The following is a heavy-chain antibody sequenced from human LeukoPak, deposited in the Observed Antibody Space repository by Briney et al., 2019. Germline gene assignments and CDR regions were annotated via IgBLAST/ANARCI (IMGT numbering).Heavy chain of an antibody. J-gene: IGHJ4*02. CDR1: GFTFSTNA. V-gene: IGHV3-23*01. Sequence: GGSLRLSCPASGFTFSTNAMSWARQPPGRGLEWFSAIGGVGGSTYYADSVKGGFIISRDNYKNTLYLQMNSLRAEDTAVYYCAKDKRYSGYNYKGMYYYWGQGTLVTVSS. D-gene: IGHD5-12*01. CDR3: AKDKRYSGYNYKGMYYY. CDR2: IGGVGGST.